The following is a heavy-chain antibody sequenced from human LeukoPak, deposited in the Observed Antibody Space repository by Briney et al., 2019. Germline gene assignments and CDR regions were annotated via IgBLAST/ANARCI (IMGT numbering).Heavy chain of an antibody. J-gene: IGHJ2*01. Sequence: PGGSLRLSCAASGFTFSSYFMSWVRQAPGGGLEWVSAICGSGGSTFYADSVKGRFTISRDNSKNTLYLQMKSLRAEDRAVYYCANTGGSVYWPFDLWGRGTLVTVSS. D-gene: IGHD1-26*01. V-gene: IGHV3-23*01. CDR1: GFTFSSYF. CDR3: ANTGGSVYWPFDL. CDR2: ICGSGGST.